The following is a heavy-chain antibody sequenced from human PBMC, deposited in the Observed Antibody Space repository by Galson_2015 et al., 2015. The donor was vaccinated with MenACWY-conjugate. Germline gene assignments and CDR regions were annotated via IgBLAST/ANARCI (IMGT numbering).Heavy chain of an antibody. CDR1: GYTLTELS. J-gene: IGHJ4*02. CDR3: ATRYDSSGYYPYYFDY. Sequence: SVKVSCKVYGYTLTELSMHWVRQAPGKGLEWMGGFDPEDGETIYAQKFQGRVTMTEDTSTDTAYMELSSLRSEDTAVYYCATRYDSSGYYPYYFDYWGQGTLVTVSS. D-gene: IGHD3-22*01. V-gene: IGHV1-24*01. CDR2: FDPEDGET.